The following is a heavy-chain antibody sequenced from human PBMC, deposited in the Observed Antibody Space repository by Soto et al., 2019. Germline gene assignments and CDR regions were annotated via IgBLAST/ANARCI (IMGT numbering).Heavy chain of an antibody. CDR2: IYWNDDK. CDR3: VHRVLAGQQIDY. Sequence: SGPTLVNPTQTLTLTCTFSGFSLNTYGVGVGWIRQPPGKALEWLAFIYWNDDKRYSSFLNSRLTITSDTSKNQVVLAVTDMDPVDTGTYDCVHRVLAGQQIDYWGQGNLVTVSS. CDR1: GFSLNTYGVG. J-gene: IGHJ4*02. D-gene: IGHD2-15*01. V-gene: IGHV2-5*01.